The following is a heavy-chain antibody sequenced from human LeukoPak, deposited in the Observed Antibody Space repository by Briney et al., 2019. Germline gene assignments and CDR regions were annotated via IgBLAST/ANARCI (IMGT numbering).Heavy chain of an antibody. CDR1: GFTFSSYS. D-gene: IGHD6-13*01. CDR3: ARDASLSAAAGTLDY. J-gene: IGHJ4*02. CDR2: ISSSSSSYI. Sequence: GGSLRLSCAASGFTFSSYSMNWVRQAPGKGLEWVSSISSSSSSYIYYADSVKGRFTISRDNAKNSLYLQMNSLRAEDTAVYYCARDASLSAAAGTLDYWGQGTLVTVSS. V-gene: IGHV3-21*01.